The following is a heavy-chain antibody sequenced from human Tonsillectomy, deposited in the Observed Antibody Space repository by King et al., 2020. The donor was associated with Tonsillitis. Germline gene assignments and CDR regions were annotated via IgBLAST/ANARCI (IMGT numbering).Heavy chain of an antibody. V-gene: IGHV3-48*03. CDR1: GFTFSSYE. Sequence: VQLVESGGGLVQPGVSLKLSCAASGFTFSSYEMNWVRQAPGKGLEWVSYITSSGSKIYYADSVKGRFTISRDNAKNTPSLQMNSLRAEDTAVYYCARENSSSGFYYYGMDVWGQGTTVTVSS. J-gene: IGHJ6*02. D-gene: IGHD3-22*01. CDR3: ARENSSSGFYYYGMDV. CDR2: ITSSGSKI.